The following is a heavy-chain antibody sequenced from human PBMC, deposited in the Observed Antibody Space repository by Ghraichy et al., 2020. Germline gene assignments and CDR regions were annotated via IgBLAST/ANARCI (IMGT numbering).Heavy chain of an antibody. D-gene: IGHD6-13*01. Sequence: GESLNISCAASGFTFSSYAMSWVRQAPGKGLEWVSAISGSGGSTYYADSVKGRFTISRDNSKNTLYLQMNSLRAEDTAVYYCAKDRPATDRDRIWDDIAAAGTVDAFDIWGQGTMVTVSS. CDR1: GFTFSSYA. V-gene: IGHV3-23*01. CDR3: AKDRPATDRDRIWDDIAAAGTVDAFDI. J-gene: IGHJ3*02. CDR2: ISGSGGST.